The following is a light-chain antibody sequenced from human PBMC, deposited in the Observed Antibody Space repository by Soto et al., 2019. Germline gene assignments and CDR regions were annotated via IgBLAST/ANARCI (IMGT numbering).Light chain of an antibody. Sequence: QSVLTQPPSASATPGQRVAISCSGTRSNIGSNPVNWFQQLPGTAPKLLIYGSDQRPSGVPDRFSGSKSGTSASLAISGVQSEDEADYYCAAWDASLFGPVFGGGTKLTVL. V-gene: IGLV1-44*01. CDR3: AAWDASLFGPV. J-gene: IGLJ2*01. CDR1: RSNIGSNP. CDR2: GSD.